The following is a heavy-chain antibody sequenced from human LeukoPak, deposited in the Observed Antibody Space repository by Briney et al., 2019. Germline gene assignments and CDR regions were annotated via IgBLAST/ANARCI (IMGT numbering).Heavy chain of an antibody. CDR1: GGSISSYY. J-gene: IGHJ6*03. V-gene: IGHV4-4*09. CDR2: IYTSGST. D-gene: IGHD3-3*01. Sequence: SETLSLTCTVSGGSISSYYWSWIRQPPGKGLEWIGYIYTSGSTNYNPSLKSRVTISVDTSENQFSLKLSSVTAADTAVYYCARVTKSNFWSGYYSGFYYYYMDVWGKGTTVTVSS. CDR3: ARVTKSNFWSGYYSGFYYYYMDV.